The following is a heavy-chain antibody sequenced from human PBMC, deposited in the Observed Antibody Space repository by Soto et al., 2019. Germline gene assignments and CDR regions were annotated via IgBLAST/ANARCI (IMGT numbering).Heavy chain of an antibody. J-gene: IGHJ6*02. CDR2: IYSGGST. V-gene: IGHV3-53*01. D-gene: IGHD6-13*01. CDR3: ARVAQQLRNSLDV. CDR1: GFTVSSNY. Sequence: GGSLRLSCASSGFTVSSNYMSWVRQAPGKGLEWVSVIYSGGSTYYADSVKGRFTISRDNPKNTLYLQMNSLRAEDTAVYYCARVAQQLRNSLDVWGQGTTVTVSS.